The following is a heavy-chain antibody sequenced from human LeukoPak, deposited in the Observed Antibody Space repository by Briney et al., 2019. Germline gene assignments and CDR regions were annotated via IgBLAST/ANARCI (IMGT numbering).Heavy chain of an antibody. D-gene: IGHD1-14*01. J-gene: IGHJ4*02. Sequence: SQTLSLTCVFSGDSVSSKNGAWNWIRQVPSRGLEWLGRTYYRYKWYNYYADYMKGRMAISQDTSKNQNSLHLNSVTPHDTAVYYCARDFETTCWHTFDYWGQGTLITVSS. CDR2: TYYRYKWYN. CDR3: ARDFETTCWHTFDY. V-gene: IGHV6-1*01. CDR1: GDSVSSKNGA.